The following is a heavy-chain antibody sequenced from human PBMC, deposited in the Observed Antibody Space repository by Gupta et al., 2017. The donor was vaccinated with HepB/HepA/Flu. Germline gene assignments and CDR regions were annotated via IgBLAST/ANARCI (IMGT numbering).Heavy chain of an antibody. J-gene: IGHJ4*02. CDR1: CFRFEDYA. CDR2: INGDGGIT. CDR3: ATSFSYSNGYGENDN. Sequence: QVVECGGGVVHAGGSLRLTCAGACFRFEDYARHWVCQAPGKGLEWVSLINGDGGITKKVDSVQGRFTISRDKSKNSLYLQMNNLRTEDTGLYYCATSFSYSNGYGENDNWGQGTLVTVSS. D-gene: IGHD4-11*01. V-gene: IGHV3-43*02.